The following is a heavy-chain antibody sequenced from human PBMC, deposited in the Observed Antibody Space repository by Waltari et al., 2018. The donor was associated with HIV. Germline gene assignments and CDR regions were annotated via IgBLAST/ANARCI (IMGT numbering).Heavy chain of an antibody. CDR2: IGGIGATI. D-gene: IGHD1-26*01. V-gene: IGHV3-23*01. Sequence: EIQLLETGGGLVQPGGSLRLSCAASGVIFDKHGMSWVRQAPGSGWEWVSAIGGIGATIYYADSVKGRFTVSRDNSKNTLYLQMHSLRVEDTAVYYCTKLTDSATTDWGQGTPVTVSS. CDR1: GVIFDKHG. CDR3: TKLTDSATTD. J-gene: IGHJ4*02.